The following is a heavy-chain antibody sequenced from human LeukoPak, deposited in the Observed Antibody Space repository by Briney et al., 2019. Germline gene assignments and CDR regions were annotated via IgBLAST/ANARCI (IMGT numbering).Heavy chain of an antibody. CDR1: GFTFSDHY. D-gene: IGHD3-10*01. CDR2: TRNKANSYIA. Sequence: GRSLRLSCAAAGFTFSDHYMDWVRQAPGKGLEWVGRTRNKANSYIAEYAASVKSRFTISRDDSKNSLYLQMNSLRADDTAVYYCAAGSYFNYWGQGTLVTVSS. CDR3: AAGSYFNY. J-gene: IGHJ4*02. V-gene: IGHV3-72*01.